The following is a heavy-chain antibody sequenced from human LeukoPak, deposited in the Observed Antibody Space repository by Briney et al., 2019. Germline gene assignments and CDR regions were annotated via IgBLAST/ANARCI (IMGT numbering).Heavy chain of an antibody. Sequence: GGSLRLSCAASGFTFSSYGMHWVRQAPGKGLEWVAVIWYDGSNKYYADSVKGRFTLSRDNSKNTLYLQMNSLTVEDTAVYYCARSQSSSLIDYWGLGTLVTVSS. D-gene: IGHD6-13*01. CDR3: ARSQSSSLIDY. CDR1: GFTFSSYG. V-gene: IGHV3-33*01. J-gene: IGHJ4*02. CDR2: IWYDGSNK.